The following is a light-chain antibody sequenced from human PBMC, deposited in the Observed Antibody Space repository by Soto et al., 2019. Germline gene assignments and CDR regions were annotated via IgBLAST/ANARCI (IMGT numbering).Light chain of an antibody. V-gene: IGKV3-20*01. J-gene: IGKJ1*01. CDR3: QQPPA. CDR1: PSSSNNY. Sequence: DIVLTQSPGTLSLSPGERATLTCRASPSSSNNYLAWYQQRPGQAPRLLIYGVSSTATGIADRFSGSGSGTDFTLTIRRLEPEDFAMYYCQQPPAFGQGTRVEI. CDR2: GVS.